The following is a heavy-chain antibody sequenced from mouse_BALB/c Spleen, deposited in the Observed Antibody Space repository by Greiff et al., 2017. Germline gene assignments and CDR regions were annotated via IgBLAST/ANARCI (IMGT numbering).Heavy chain of an antibody. D-gene: IGHD1-2*01. J-gene: IGHJ4*01. CDR2: INPSTGYT. Sequence: VHLVESGAELAKPGASVKMSCKASGYTFTSYWMHWVKQRPGQGLEWIGYINPSTGYTEYNQKFKDKATLTADKSSSTAYMQLSSLTSEDSAVYYCARWDRLRAMDYWGQGTSVTVSS. CDR3: ARWDRLRAMDY. CDR1: GYTFTSYW. V-gene: IGHV1-7*01.